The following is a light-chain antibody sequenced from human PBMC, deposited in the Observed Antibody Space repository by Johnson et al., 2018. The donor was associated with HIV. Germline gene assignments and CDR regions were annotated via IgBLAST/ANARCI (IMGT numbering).Light chain of an antibody. CDR2: ENN. CDR3: GTWDTSLSAVYV. Sequence: QSVLTQPPSVSAAPGQKVTISCSGSSSNIGNNYVSWYRQLPGTAPQLLIFENNKRPSGIPDRFSGSKSGTSATMGITGLQTGDEADYYCGTWDTSLSAVYVFGTGTKVTVL. V-gene: IGLV1-51*02. CDR1: SSNIGNNY. J-gene: IGLJ1*01.